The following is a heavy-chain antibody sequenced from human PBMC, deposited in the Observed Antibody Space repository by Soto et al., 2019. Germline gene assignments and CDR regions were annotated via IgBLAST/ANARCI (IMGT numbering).Heavy chain of an antibody. CDR3: AKVLTYYYCGMDV. CDR2: ISDSGGST. V-gene: IGHV3-23*01. Sequence: GGSLRLSWAASGLTFTNYAMIWVRQAPGKGLEWVSAISDSGGSTYYADSVKGRFTISRDNSKNTLFLQMNSLRAEDTAVYYCAKVLTYYYCGMDVWGQGTTVTVSS. CDR1: GLTFTNYA. J-gene: IGHJ6*02.